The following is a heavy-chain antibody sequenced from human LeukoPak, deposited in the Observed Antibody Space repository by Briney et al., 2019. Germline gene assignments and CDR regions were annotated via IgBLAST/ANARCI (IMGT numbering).Heavy chain of an antibody. D-gene: IGHD4-17*01. V-gene: IGHV3-23*01. Sequence: PGGSLRLSCAASGITLSNYAMSWVRQAPGKGLEWASVISGSGGTTCYTDSVKGRFTISRDNSKNTLYLQMNTLRAEDTAVYYWASRRETTYQLGGQGTLVTVSS. CDR3: ASRRETTYQL. CDR2: ISGSGGTT. J-gene: IGHJ4*02. CDR1: GITLSNYA.